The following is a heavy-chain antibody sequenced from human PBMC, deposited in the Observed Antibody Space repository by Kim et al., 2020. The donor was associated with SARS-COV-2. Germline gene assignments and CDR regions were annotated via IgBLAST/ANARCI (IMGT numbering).Heavy chain of an antibody. Sequence: KPIIGGTTYAQKFTGRVTMTRDTSISTVYMEMNRLQSDATAVYYCAREWDVWGQGTTVTVSS. CDR3: AREWDV. CDR2: KPIIGGT. J-gene: IGHJ6*02. V-gene: IGHV1-2*02.